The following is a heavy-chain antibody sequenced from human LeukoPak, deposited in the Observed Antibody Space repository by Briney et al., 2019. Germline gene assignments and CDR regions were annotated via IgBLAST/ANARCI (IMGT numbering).Heavy chain of an antibody. V-gene: IGHV3-21*01. CDR3: ARVKEASAFDI. J-gene: IGHJ3*02. D-gene: IGHD5-12*01. CDR1: GFTFSSYS. CDR2: ISSSSRYR. Sequence: GALRLSCAASGFTFSSYSMIWVRQAPGKGLEWVSSISSSSRYRYYADSVKGRFTISRDNAKNSLYLQMNSLRAEDTAVYYCARVKEASAFDIWGQGTMVTVSS.